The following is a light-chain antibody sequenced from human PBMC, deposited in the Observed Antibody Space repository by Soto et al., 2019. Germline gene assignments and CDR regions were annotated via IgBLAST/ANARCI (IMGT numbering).Light chain of an antibody. CDR3: TSYTSSITYV. J-gene: IGLJ1*01. CDR1: SSDVGGYNF. CDR2: DVS. V-gene: IGLV2-14*03. Sequence: QSALTQHASVSGSPGQSITISCTGTSSDVGGYNFVSWYQHHPGKAPKLIIYDVSNRPSGVSNRFSGSKSGNTASLTISGLKAEDEADYYCTSYTSSITYVFGTGAKVTVL.